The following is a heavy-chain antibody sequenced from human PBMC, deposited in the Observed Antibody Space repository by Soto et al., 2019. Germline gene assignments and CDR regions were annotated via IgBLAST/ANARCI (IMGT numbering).Heavy chain of an antibody. J-gene: IGHJ4*02. CDR1: GYTFTSYG. Sequence: QVQLVQSGAEVKKPGASVKVSCKASGYTFTSYGISWVRQAPGQGLEWMGWISAYNGNTNYAQKLQGRVTMTTDTYTSTAYMELRSLRSDDTAVYYCERAECERYCSSTSTKYPHYFDYWGQGTLVTVSS. D-gene: IGHD2-2*01. V-gene: IGHV1-18*01. CDR2: ISAYNGNT. CDR3: ERAECERYCSSTSTKYPHYFDY.